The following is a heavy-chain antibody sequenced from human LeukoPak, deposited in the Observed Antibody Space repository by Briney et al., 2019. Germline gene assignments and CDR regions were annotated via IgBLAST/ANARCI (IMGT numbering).Heavy chain of an antibody. CDR2: ISGDGTIK. CDR3: SRSQFDY. V-gene: IGHV3-74*03. Sequence: PGGSLRLSCEPSGSPFSSYWMLWVRQAPGKGLVWVSRISGDGTIKTYADFVRGRFIVSRDNTKNILYLQMNSLKVEDTATYFCSRSQFDYWGQGVLVTVSS. J-gene: IGHJ4*02. CDR1: GSPFSSYW.